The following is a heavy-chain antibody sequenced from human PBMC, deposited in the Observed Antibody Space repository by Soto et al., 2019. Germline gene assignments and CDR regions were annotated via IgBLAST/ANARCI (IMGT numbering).Heavy chain of an antibody. D-gene: IGHD5-12*01. V-gene: IGHV3-74*01. CDR3: ASERGWAYRDV. Sequence: PGGSLRLSCAASGFTFSSYWMHWVRQAPGKGLVWVSRIKTDGSSTSYADSVKGRFTISRDNAKNTLYLQMNSLRAEDTAVYYCASERGWAYRDVWGKGTTVTVSS. CDR2: IKTDGSST. J-gene: IGHJ6*03. CDR1: GFTFSSYW.